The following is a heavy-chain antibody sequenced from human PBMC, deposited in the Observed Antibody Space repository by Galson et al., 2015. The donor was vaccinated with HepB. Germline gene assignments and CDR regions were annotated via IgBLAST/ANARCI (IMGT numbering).Heavy chain of an antibody. Sequence: SLRLSCAASGFVFSRHGMHWARQAPGKGLEWVAVVWYDGTEQYYSESVEGRFTISRDNSKKMVYLQMNSLRVEDTAVYYCWMIGTDFDYRGQGTLVPVAS. D-gene: IGHD2-21*01. J-gene: IGHJ4*02. V-gene: IGHV3-33*01. CDR2: VWYDGTEQ. CDR3: WMIGTDFDY. CDR1: GFVFSRHG.